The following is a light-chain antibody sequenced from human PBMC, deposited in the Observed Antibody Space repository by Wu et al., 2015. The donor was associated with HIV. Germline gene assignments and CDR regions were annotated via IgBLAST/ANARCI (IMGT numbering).Light chain of an antibody. J-gene: IGKJ2*01. Sequence: QMTPVSILPVCICGRHSLHHLPGESGHKEFRCLAQQKPGQAPKLLLYAASRLESGVPSRFSGSGYGTDFTLTISGLQPEDFAIYYCQQHSGIPFTFGQGTRLDIK. V-gene: IGKV1-NL1*01. CDR3: QQHSGIPFT. CDR2: AAS. CDR1: GHKEF.